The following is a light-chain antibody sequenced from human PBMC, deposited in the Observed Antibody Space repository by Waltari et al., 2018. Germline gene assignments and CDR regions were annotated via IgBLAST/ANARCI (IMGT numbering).Light chain of an antibody. CDR2: EDT. CDR3: QSYDSNNPVV. CDR1: SGSIASNY. Sequence: NFMLTQPHSVSESPGKTVTISCTRSSGSIASNYVPWYQQRPGSAPTTVIYEDTQRPSGVPDRFSGSIDSSTNSASLTISGLKTEDEADYYCQSYDSNNPVVFGGGTKLTVL. V-gene: IGLV6-57*04. J-gene: IGLJ2*01.